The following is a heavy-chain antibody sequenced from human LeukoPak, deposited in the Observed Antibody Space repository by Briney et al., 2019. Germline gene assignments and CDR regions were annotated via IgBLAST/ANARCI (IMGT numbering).Heavy chain of an antibody. CDR2: ISGSGGST. V-gene: IGHV3-23*01. D-gene: IGHD1-26*01. CDR3: AKECDSGSFYPLGCFDY. Sequence: PGGSLRLSCAASGFTFSSYAMSWVRQAPGKGLEWVSAISGSGGSTYYADSVKGRFTISRDNSKNTLYLQMSGLRAEDTAVYYCAKECDSGSFYPLGCFDYWGQGALVTVSS. CDR1: GFTFSSYA. J-gene: IGHJ4*02.